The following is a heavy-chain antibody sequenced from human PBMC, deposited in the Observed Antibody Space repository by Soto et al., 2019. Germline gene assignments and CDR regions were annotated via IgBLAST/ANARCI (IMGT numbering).Heavy chain of an antibody. V-gene: IGHV4-59*08. Sequence: SETLYLTCTVSGGSLSNYYWSWPRQPPGKGLEWIGYIYYAGSTTYNPSLKSRVTISLDTSKNQFSLKLDSVTAADTAVYYCARLGGYYQALDSWGQGTLVTVSS. CDR2: IYYAGST. CDR1: GGSLSNYY. J-gene: IGHJ4*02. D-gene: IGHD3-22*01. CDR3: ARLGGYYQALDS.